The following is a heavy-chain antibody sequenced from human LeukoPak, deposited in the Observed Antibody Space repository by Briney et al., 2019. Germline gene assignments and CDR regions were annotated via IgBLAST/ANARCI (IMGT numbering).Heavy chain of an antibody. V-gene: IGHV3-48*03. CDR1: GFTFSSYE. CDR3: ARAISMIVVAVDY. Sequence: GSLRLSCAASGFTFSSYEMNWVRQAPGKGLEWVSYISSSSFPIYYADSVKGRFTISRDNAKNSLYLQMNSLRAEDTAVYYCARAISMIVVAVDYWGQGALVTVSS. D-gene: IGHD3-22*01. J-gene: IGHJ4*02. CDR2: ISSSSFPI.